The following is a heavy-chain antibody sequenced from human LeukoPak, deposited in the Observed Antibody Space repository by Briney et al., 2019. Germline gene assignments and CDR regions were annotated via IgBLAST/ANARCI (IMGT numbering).Heavy chain of an antibody. CDR2: IIPIFGTA. D-gene: IGHD5-18*01. J-gene: IGHJ4*02. V-gene: IGHV1-69*06. CDR3: ARDMDTAMGGLDY. CDR1: GGTFSSYA. Sequence: ASVKVSCKASGGTFSSYAISWVRQAPGQGLERMGGIIPIFGTANYAQKFQGRVTITADKSTSTAYMELSSLRSEDTAVYYCARDMDTAMGGLDYWGQGTLVTVSS.